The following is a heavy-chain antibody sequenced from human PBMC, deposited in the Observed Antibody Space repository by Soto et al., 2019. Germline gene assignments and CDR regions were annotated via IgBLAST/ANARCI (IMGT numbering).Heavy chain of an antibody. CDR3: ARVVSYSNWYFDY. CDR2: IYYSGST. D-gene: IGHD4-4*01. CDR1: GGSISSGGYY. Sequence: SETLSHTCTVSGGSISSGGYYWSWIRQHPGKGLEWIGYIYYSGSTYYNPSLKSRVTISVDTSKNQFSLKLSSVTAADTAVYYCARVVSYSNWYFDYWGQGTLVTVSS. V-gene: IGHV4-31*03. J-gene: IGHJ4*02.